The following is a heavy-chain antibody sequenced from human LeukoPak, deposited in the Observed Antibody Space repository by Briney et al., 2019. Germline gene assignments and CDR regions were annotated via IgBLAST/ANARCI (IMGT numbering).Heavy chain of an antibody. CDR2: IYHSGST. Sequence: SETLSLTCTVSGYSISSGYYWGWIRQPPGKGLEWIGSIYHSGSTYYDPSLKSRVTISVDTSKNQFSLKLSSVTAADTAVYYCARDGPYCSGGSCHYNWFDPWGQGTLVTVSS. D-gene: IGHD2-15*01. V-gene: IGHV4-38-2*02. J-gene: IGHJ5*02. CDR3: ARDGPYCSGGSCHYNWFDP. CDR1: GYSISSGYY.